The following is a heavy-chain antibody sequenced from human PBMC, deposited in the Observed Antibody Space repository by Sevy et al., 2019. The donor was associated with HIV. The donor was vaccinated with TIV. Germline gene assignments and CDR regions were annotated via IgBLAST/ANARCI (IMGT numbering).Heavy chain of an antibody. CDR3: ARDRSYYDSSGYYRGYYFDY. Sequence: ASVKVSCKASGYTFTSYGISWVRQAPGQGLEWMGWISAYNGNTNYAQKLQGRVTMTTDKSTSTAYMELRSLRSDDTAVYYCARDRSYYDSSGYYRGYYFDYWGQGTLVTVSS. V-gene: IGHV1-18*04. J-gene: IGHJ4*02. CDR2: ISAYNGNT. D-gene: IGHD3-22*01. CDR1: GYTFTSYG.